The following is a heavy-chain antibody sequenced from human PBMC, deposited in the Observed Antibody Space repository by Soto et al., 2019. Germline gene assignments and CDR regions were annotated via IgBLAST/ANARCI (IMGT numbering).Heavy chain of an antibody. CDR2: IYYRGST. CDR3: ARDPSSIAAL. CDR1: GGSVSSGSYY. D-gene: IGHD6-6*01. Sequence: SETLSLTCTVSGGSVSSGSYYWSWIRQPPGKGLEWIGYIYYRGSTNYNPSLKSRVTISVDTSKNQFSLKLGSVTAADTAVYYCARDPSSIAALWGQGTLVTVSS. J-gene: IGHJ4*02. V-gene: IGHV4-61*01.